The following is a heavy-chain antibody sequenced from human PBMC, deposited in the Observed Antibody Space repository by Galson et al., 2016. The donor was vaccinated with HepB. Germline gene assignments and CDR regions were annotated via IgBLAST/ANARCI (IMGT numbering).Heavy chain of an antibody. V-gene: IGHV3-33*01. CDR2: IWSHGKNK. Sequence: SLRLSCAASGFTFTSYGMHWVRQAPGKGLEWVAVIWSHGKNKSYADSVKGRFTMSRDVSTKTLYLQMNRMSAEDTAVYYCARDRAYSGRPMGYFDPWVQGTLVIVSS. CDR3: ARDRAYSGRPMGYFDP. J-gene: IGHJ5*02. CDR1: GFTFTSYG. D-gene: IGHD1-26*01.